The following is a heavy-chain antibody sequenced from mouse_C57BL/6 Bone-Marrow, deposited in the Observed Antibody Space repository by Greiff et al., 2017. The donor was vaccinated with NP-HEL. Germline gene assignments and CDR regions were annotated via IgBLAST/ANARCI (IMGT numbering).Heavy chain of an antibody. V-gene: IGHV8-12*01. D-gene: IGHD1-1*01. J-gene: IGHJ1*03. CDR1: GFSLSTSGMG. CDR2: IYWDDDQ. CDR3: ARAHYYGSSSWYFDV. Sequence: QVQLKESGPGILQSSQTLSLTCSFSGFSLSTSGMGVSWIRQPSGKGLEWLAHIYWDDDQRYNPSLKSRLKISKDTSRNQVVLKITIVDTADTATYYWARAHYYGSSSWYFDVWGTGTTVTVSS.